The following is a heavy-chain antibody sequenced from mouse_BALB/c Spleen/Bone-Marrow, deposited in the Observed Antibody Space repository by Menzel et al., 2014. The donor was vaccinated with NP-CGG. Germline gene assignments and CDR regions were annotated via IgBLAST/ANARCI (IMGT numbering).Heavy chain of an antibody. CDR2: IHYSGNT. V-gene: IGHV3-1*02. CDR1: GYSITSGYG. Sequence: EVQLQQSGPDLVKPSQSLSLTCTVTGYSITSGYGWHWIRQFPGNKLEWMGYIHYSGNTDYDPSLKSRISITRDTSKNQFFLQLNSVTTEDTATYYCVRETKVAADFDYRGQGTTLTVSS. J-gene: IGHJ2*01. D-gene: IGHD1-1*01. CDR3: VRETKVAADFDY.